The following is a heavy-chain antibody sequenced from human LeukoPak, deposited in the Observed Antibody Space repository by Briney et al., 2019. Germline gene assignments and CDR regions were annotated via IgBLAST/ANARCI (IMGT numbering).Heavy chain of an antibody. CDR1: GFTFSSYA. D-gene: IGHD6-19*01. CDR2: ISYDGSNK. CDR3: ARNSGRDF. Sequence: GGPLRLFCGACGFTFSSYAMQWAPEAREKGLVGVGDISYDGSNKYYVDSVKGRLTISRDNSKNTLYLQMNSLRSKDTAVYYCARNSGRDFWGQGTLVTVSS. V-gene: IGHV3-30-3*01. J-gene: IGHJ4*02.